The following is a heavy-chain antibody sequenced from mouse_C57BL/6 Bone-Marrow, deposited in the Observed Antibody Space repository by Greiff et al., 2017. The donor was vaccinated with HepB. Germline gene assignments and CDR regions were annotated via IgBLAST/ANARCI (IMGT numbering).Heavy chain of an antibody. Sequence: LKESGPELVKPGASVKIPCKATGYKFTDYNMDWVKQSHGKSLERIGDINPNNGGTIYNQKLKGKATLTVDNSSSTAYMELRSLTSEDTAFYYCARGTVVPTSREFDYWGQGTTLTVSS. V-gene: IGHV1-18*01. CDR2: INPNNGGT. D-gene: IGHD1-1*01. CDR3: ARGTVVPTSREFDY. CDR1: GYKFTDYN. J-gene: IGHJ2*01.